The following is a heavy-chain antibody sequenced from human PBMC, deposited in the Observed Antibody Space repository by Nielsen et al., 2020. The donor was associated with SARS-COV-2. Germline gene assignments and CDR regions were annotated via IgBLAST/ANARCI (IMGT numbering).Heavy chain of an antibody. J-gene: IGHJ4*02. CDR2: ISTSGNTI. D-gene: IGHD5-12*01. CDR3: ARGTYSGYEYYFDY. Sequence: GESLKISCAASGFTFSTYNMNWVRQAPGKGLEWVSYISTSGNTIYYADSVKGRFTISRDNAENSLYLQMNSLRAEDTAVYYCARGTYSGYEYYFDYWGQGTLVTVSS. CDR1: GFTFSTYN. V-gene: IGHV3-48*01.